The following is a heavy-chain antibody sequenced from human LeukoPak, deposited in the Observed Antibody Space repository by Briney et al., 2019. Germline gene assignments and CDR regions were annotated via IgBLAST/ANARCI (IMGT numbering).Heavy chain of an antibody. V-gene: IGHV3-33*01. CDR1: GFIFSTYG. D-gene: IGHD3-22*01. CDR3: ARQAYSSGHYFPFDY. Sequence: PGRSLRLSCAASGFIFSTYGMHWIRQAPDKGLEWVAFIWYDGSKTYYADSVKGRFTISRDNPKNTLYLQVNSLRAEDTAVYYCARQAYSSGHYFPFDYWGQGTLVTVSS. J-gene: IGHJ4*02. CDR2: IWYDGSKT.